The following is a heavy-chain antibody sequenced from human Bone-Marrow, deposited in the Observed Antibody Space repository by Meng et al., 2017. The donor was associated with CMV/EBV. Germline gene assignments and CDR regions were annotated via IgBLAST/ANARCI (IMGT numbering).Heavy chain of an antibody. CDR1: GFTFSNYA. V-gene: IGHV4-59*01. D-gene: IGHD3-3*01. J-gene: IGHJ6*02. Sequence: GSLRLSCKASGFTFSNYAMSWVRQPPGKGLEWIGYIYYSGSTNYNPSLKSRVTISVDTSKNQFSLKLSSVTAADTAVYYCARDYYDFWSGYSSLLMDVWGQGTTVTVSS. CDR2: IYYSGST. CDR3: ARDYYDFWSGYSSLLMDV.